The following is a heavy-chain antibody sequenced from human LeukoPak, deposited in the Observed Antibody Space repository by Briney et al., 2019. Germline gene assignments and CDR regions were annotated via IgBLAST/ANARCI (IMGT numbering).Heavy chain of an antibody. CDR1: GFTFSSYA. CDR3: AREDTAMVIGLFYYYYGMDV. V-gene: IGHV3-23*01. D-gene: IGHD5-18*01. Sequence: GGSLRLSCAASGFTFSSYAMSWVRQAPGKGLEWVSAISGSGGSTYYADSVKGRSTISRDNSKNTLYLQMNSLRAEDTAVYYCAREDTAMVIGLFYYYYGMDVWGQGTTVTVSS. J-gene: IGHJ6*02. CDR2: ISGSGGST.